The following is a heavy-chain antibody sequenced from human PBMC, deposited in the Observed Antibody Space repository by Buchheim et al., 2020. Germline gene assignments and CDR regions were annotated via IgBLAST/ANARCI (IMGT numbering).Heavy chain of an antibody. Sequence: EVQLLESGGGLVQPGGSLRLSCAASGFTFSIYAMSWFRQSPGKGLECVSAISGSGGSTYYADSVKGRFTIHREHSKNTLYLTMNSVMAEDTAVYYCAKDVRHYYGSGSYYRDWGQGTL. CDR1: GFTFSIYA. J-gene: IGHJ4*02. V-gene: IGHV3-23*01. CDR3: AKDVRHYYGSGSYYRD. CDR2: ISGSGGST. D-gene: IGHD3-10*01.